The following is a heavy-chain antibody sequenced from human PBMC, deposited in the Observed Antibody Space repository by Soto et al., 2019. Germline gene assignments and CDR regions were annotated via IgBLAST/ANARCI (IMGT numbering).Heavy chain of an antibody. CDR1: GGTFSSYA. D-gene: IGHD3-22*01. CDR2: IIPIFGTA. CDR3: ARDYFYYDSSGPILLDAFDI. V-gene: IGHV1-69*01. Sequence: QVQLVQSGAEVKKPGSSVKVSCKASGGTFSSYAISWVRQAPGQGLEWMGGIIPIFGTANYAQKFQGRVTITADESTSTAYMELSSLRSEDTAVYYCARDYFYYDSSGPILLDAFDIWGQGTMVTVSS. J-gene: IGHJ3*02.